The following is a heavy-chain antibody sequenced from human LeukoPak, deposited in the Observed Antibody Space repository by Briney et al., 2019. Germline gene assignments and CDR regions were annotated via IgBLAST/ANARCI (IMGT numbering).Heavy chain of an antibody. J-gene: IGHJ5*02. CDR2: IYISGST. Sequence: PSETLSLTCTVSGGSISGYYWNWIRQPAGKGLEGIGRIYISGSTNYNPSLKSRGTISVDKSKNLLSLKVSSVTAADTAVYYCARAPSLRPDLWGQGTLVVVSS. V-gene: IGHV4-4*07. CDR1: GGSISGYY. CDR3: ARAPSLRPDL.